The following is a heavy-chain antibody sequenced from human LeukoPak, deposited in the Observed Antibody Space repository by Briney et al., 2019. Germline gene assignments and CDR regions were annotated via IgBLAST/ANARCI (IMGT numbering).Heavy chain of an antibody. Sequence: GGSLRLSCAASGFTFSNYWVGWVRQTPGKGLEWVANIKPDGNEKYYVDSVTGRFTISRDNANNSLYLQMNSLRAEDTAVYYCARVPRGDYVDYWGQGTLVTVSS. J-gene: IGHJ4*02. CDR2: IKPDGNEK. CDR1: GFTFSNYW. V-gene: IGHV3-7*01. CDR3: ARVPRGDYVDY.